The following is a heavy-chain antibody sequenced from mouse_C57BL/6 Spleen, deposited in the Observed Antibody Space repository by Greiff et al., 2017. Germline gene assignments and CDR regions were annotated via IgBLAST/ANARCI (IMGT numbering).Heavy chain of an antibody. D-gene: IGHD2-5*01. CDR2: INPNNGGT. V-gene: IGHV1-18*01. Sequence: EVQLKQSGPELVKPGASVKIPCKASGYTFTDYNMDWVKQSHGKSLEWIGDINPNNGGTIYNQKFKGKATLTVDKSSSTAYMELRSLTSEDTAVYYCARHYSNSNWYFDVWGTGTTVTVSS. CDR1: GYTFTDYN. CDR3: ARHYSNSNWYFDV. J-gene: IGHJ1*03.